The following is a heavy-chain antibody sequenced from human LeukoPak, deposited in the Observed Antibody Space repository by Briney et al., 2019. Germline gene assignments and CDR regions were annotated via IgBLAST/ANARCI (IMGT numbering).Heavy chain of an antibody. J-gene: IGHJ6*03. V-gene: IGHV1-18*04. D-gene: IGHD4-17*01. CDR1: GYTFTSYY. Sequence: ASVKVSCKASGYTFTSYYMHWVRQAPGQGLEWMGWISAYNGNTNYAQKLQGRVTMTTDTSTSTAYMELRSLRSDDTAVYYCARGSTVTTNYYYYMDVWGKGTTVTVSS. CDR3: ARGSTVTTNYYYYMDV. CDR2: ISAYNGNT.